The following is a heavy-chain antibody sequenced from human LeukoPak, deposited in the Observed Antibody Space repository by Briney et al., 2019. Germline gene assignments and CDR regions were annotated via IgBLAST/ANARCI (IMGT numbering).Heavy chain of an antibody. J-gene: IGHJ6*02. Sequence: ASVKVSCKASGYTFTGYYMHWVRQAPGQGLEWMGRINPNSGGTNYAQKFQGRVTMTRDTSTSTAYMELSRLRSDDTAVYYCARERGSTTKALEGGSLHQKDGMDVWGQGTTVTVSS. CDR2: INPNSGGT. CDR1: GYTFTGYY. V-gene: IGHV1-2*06. D-gene: IGHD1-26*01. CDR3: ARERGSTTKALEGGSLHQKDGMDV.